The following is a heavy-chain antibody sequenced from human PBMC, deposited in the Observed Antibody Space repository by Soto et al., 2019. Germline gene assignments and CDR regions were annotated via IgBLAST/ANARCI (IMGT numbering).Heavy chain of an antibody. CDR1: GYTFTSYA. V-gene: IGHV1-3*01. CDR2: INAGNGNT. J-gene: IGHJ4*01. CDR3: ARAVGVYWSSTSCRRFDY. Sequence: ASVKVSCKASGYTFTSYAMHWVRQAPGQRLEWMGWINAGNGNTKYSQKFQGRVTITRDTSASTAYMELSSLRSEDTAVYYCARAVGVYWSSTSCRRFDYWGHGTLVTVSS. D-gene: IGHD2-2*01.